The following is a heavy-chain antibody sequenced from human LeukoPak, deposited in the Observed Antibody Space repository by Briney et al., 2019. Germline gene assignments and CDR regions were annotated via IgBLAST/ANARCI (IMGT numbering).Heavy chain of an antibody. V-gene: IGHV3-48*03. CDR3: ARDPYYDFWSGGYFDY. Sequence: GGSLRLSCAASGFTFSSYEMNWVRQAPGKGLEWVSYISSSGSTIYYADSVKGRFTSSRDNAKNSLYLQMNSLRAEDTAVYYCARDPYYDFWSGGYFDYWGQGTLVTVSS. J-gene: IGHJ4*02. CDR1: GFTFSSYE. CDR2: ISSSGSTI. D-gene: IGHD3-3*01.